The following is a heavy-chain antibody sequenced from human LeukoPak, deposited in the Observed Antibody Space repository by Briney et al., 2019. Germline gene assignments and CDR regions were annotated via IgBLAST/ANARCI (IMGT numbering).Heavy chain of an antibody. J-gene: IGHJ4*02. D-gene: IGHD1-26*01. V-gene: IGHV3-7*05. CDR3: VREPNSGSYANFDY. CDR1: GFTFSTYW. CDR2: IKQDGSEK. Sequence: SGGSLRLSCVASGFTFSTYWMTWVRQAPGKGLEWVANIKQDGSEKNYMDSVKGRFTISRDNAKNSLYLQMNSLRAEDTAVYYCVREPNSGSYANFDYWGQGTLVTVSS.